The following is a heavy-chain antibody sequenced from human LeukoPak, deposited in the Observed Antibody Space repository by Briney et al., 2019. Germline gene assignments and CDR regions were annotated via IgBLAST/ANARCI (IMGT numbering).Heavy chain of an antibody. Sequence: GGSLRLSCAASGFTLSSYEMNWVRQAPGKGLEWVSYISSSGSTIYYADSVKGRFTISRDNAKNSLYLQMNSLRAEDTAVYYCARERSGLLRWRGAFDIWGQGTMVTVSS. J-gene: IGHJ3*02. CDR2: ISSSGSTI. CDR3: ARERSGLLRWRGAFDI. CDR1: GFTLSSYE. D-gene: IGHD4-23*01. V-gene: IGHV3-48*03.